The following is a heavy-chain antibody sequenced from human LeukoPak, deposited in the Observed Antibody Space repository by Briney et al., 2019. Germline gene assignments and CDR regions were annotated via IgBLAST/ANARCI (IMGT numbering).Heavy chain of an antibody. CDR2: IYHSGST. D-gene: IGHD1-26*01. Sequence: SETLSLTCTVSGGSINSGGYHWSWIRQPPGKGLEWIGYIYHSGSTYYDPSLKSRVTISVDRSENQFSLKLSSVTAADTAVYYCARLLGLLIDYWGQGTLVTVSS. J-gene: IGHJ4*02. V-gene: IGHV4-30-2*01. CDR3: ARLLGLLIDY. CDR1: GGSINSGGYH.